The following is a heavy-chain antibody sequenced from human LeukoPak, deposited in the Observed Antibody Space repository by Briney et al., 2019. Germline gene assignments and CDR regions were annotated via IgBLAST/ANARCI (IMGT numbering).Heavy chain of an antibody. V-gene: IGHV3-23*01. CDR1: GFTFRSYA. CDR3: AKEKSSSGCFDY. CDR2: ISGSGGST. D-gene: IGHD3-22*01. Sequence: GGSLRLSCAASGFTFRSYALSCVRQAPGKGLECVSAISGSGGSTYYADSVKGRFTISRDNSKNTVYLQMNSLRAEDTAVYYCAKEKSSSGCFDYWGQGTLVTVSS. J-gene: IGHJ4*02.